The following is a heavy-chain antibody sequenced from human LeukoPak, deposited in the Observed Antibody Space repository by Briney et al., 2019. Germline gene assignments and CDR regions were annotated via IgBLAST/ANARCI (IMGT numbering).Heavy chain of an antibody. V-gene: IGHV4-61*02. CDR1: GGSISSGSYY. CDR3: ANMYGRDSGYYYYYYMDV. J-gene: IGHJ6*03. D-gene: IGHD4-23*01. CDR2: IYTSGST. Sequence: PSETLSLTCTVSGGSISSGSYYWGWIRQPAGKGLEWIGRIYTSGSTNYIPSLKSRVTISVDTSKNQFSLKLSSVTAADTAVYYCANMYGRDSGYYYYYYMDVWGKGTTVTVSS.